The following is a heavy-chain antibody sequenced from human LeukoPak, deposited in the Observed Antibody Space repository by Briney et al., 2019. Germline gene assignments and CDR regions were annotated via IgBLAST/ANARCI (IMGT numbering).Heavy chain of an antibody. CDR3: ARRGSYFGGSYFDY. Sequence: PSETLSLTCAVSGGSISSGGYSWSWIRQPPGKGLEWIGYIYYSGSTYYNPSLKSRVTISVDTSKNQFSLKLSSVTAADTAVYYCARRGSYFGGSYFDYWGQGTLVTVSS. J-gene: IGHJ4*02. CDR2: IYYSGST. D-gene: IGHD1-26*01. V-gene: IGHV4-30-4*07. CDR1: GGSISSGGYS.